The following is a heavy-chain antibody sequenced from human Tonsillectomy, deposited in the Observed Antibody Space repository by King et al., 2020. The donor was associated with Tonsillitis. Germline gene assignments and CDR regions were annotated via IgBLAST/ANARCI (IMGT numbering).Heavy chain of an antibody. Sequence: LQLQESGSGLVKPSQTLSLTCAVSGGSISSGGYSWSWIRQPPGKGLEWIGYIYHSGSTYYNPSLKSRGTISVDRSKNQVSLKLSSVTAADTAVYYCARLAYWGGDCYSSRAPLPYWYFDLWGRGTLVTVSS. CDR1: GGSISSGGYS. CDR3: ARLAYWGGDCYSSRAPLPYWYFDL. CDR2: IYHSGST. D-gene: IGHD2-21*02. V-gene: IGHV4-30-2*01. J-gene: IGHJ2*01.